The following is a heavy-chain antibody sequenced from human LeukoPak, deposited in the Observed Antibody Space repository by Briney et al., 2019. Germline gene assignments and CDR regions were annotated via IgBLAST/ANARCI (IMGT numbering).Heavy chain of an antibody. J-gene: IGHJ3*02. V-gene: IGHV3-30*18. CDR1: GFTFSSYD. Sequence: SGGSLTLSCAASGFTFSSYDRHWVRQAPGKGLEWVAVISYDGSNKYYADSVKGRFTISGDNSKNTLYLQMNSLRAEDTAVYYCAKVQGVVVTNDAFDIWGQGTMVTVSS. CDR2: ISYDGSNK. CDR3: AKVQGVVVTNDAFDI. D-gene: IGHD3-22*01.